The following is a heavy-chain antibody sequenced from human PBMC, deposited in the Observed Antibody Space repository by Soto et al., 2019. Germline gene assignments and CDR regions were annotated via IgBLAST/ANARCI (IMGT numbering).Heavy chain of an antibody. Sequence: QLQLQESGPGLVKPSETLSLTCTVSGGSISSSSYYWGWIRQPPGKGLEWIGSIYYSGSTYYNPSLKLLVTISVDTSKNQCSLKLSSVTAAVSVVYYCASMRLSIAVAGPGNCIDPWGQGTLVTVSS. CDR1: GGSISSSSYY. J-gene: IGHJ5*02. CDR3: ASMRLSIAVAGPGNCIDP. CDR2: IYYSGST. D-gene: IGHD6-19*01. V-gene: IGHV4-39*01.